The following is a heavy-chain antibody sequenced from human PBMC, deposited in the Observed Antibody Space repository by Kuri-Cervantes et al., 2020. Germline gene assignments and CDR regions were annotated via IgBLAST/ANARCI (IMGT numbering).Heavy chain of an antibody. V-gene: IGHV3-23*01. CDR3: ANDPGYSSGWFGYYYYYYMDV. CDR2: ISDSGDIT. D-gene: IGHD6-19*01. Sequence: GGSLRLSCVGSGFTLSEYAMSWVRQAPGKGLEWVSSISDSGDITNYADSVKGRFSISRDNSKNTLYLQMNSLRAEDTAVYYCANDPGYSSGWFGYYYYYYMDVWGKGTTVTVSS. CDR1: GFTLSEYA. J-gene: IGHJ6*03.